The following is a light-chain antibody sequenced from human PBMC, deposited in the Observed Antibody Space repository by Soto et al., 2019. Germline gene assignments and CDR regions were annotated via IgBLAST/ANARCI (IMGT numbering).Light chain of an antibody. Sequence: EIVMTQSPATLSVSPGERATLSCRASQSVSSNLAWYQQKPGQAPRLLISAATNRATGIPARFSGSGSRTDFTLTISRLEPEDFAVFYCQQYGGSPWTFGQGTKVDIK. V-gene: IGKV3-20*01. J-gene: IGKJ1*01. CDR2: AAT. CDR3: QQYGGSPWT. CDR1: QSVSSN.